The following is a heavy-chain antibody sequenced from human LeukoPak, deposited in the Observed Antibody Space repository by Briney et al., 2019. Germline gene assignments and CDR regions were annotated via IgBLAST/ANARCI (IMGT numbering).Heavy chain of an antibody. V-gene: IGHV3-53*01. Sequence: PGGSLRLSCAASGFTVSSNYMSWVRQAPGKGLEWVSVIYSGGSTYYADSVKGRFTISRDNSKSTLYLQMNSLRAEDTAVYYCARDQSLAHGMDVWGQGTTVTVSS. J-gene: IGHJ6*02. CDR1: GFTVSSNY. CDR3: ARDQSLAHGMDV. D-gene: IGHD3-16*01. CDR2: IYSGGST.